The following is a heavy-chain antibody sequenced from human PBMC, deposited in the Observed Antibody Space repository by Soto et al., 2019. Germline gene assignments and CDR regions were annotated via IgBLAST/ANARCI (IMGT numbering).Heavy chain of an antibody. D-gene: IGHD3-10*01. Sequence: SETLSLTCAVYGGSFSGYYWIWIRQPPGKGLEWIGEINHSGSTNYNPSLKSRVTISVDTSKNQFSLKLSSVTAADTAVYYCARGRFRQTFDYWGQGTLVTVSS. CDR3: ARGRFRQTFDY. CDR1: GGSFSGYY. V-gene: IGHV4-34*01. CDR2: INHSGST. J-gene: IGHJ4*02.